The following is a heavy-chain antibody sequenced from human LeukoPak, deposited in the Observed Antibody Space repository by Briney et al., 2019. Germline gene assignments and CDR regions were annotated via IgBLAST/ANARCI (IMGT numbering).Heavy chain of an antibody. CDR1: GFTFRTYG. J-gene: IGHJ3*02. Sequence: GGSLRLSCAASGFTFRTYGMNWVRQAPGKGLEWVSYISSTSDPILYADSVKGRFTISRDNAQNSLYLQMDSLRDEDTAVYYCAKDMPGYCSGGSCYDAFDIWGQGTMVTVSS. CDR3: AKDMPGYCSGGSCYDAFDI. V-gene: IGHV3-48*02. CDR2: ISSTSDPI. D-gene: IGHD2-15*01.